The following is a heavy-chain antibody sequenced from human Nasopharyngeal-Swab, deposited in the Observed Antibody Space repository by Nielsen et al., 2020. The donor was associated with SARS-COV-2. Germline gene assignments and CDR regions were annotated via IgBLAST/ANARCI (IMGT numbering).Heavy chain of an antibody. CDR1: GYSFTSYW. V-gene: IGHV5-51*01. D-gene: IGHD6-19*01. CDR3: ATRGSGWSRYFSAVDV. CDR2: IYPDDSDT. Sequence: GESLKISCKGSGYSFTSYWIGWVRQMPGKALEWMGIIYPDDSDTRYSPSFQGQVTISSDKSISTAYLQWSSLKASDTAMYYCATRGSGWSRYFSAVDVWGQGTTVTVSS. J-gene: IGHJ6*02.